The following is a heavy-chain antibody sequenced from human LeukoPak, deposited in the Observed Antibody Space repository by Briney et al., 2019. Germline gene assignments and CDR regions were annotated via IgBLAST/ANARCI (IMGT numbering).Heavy chain of an antibody. J-gene: IGHJ4*02. D-gene: IGHD6-25*01. CDR2: ISYDGSNK. CDR3: ARDFGGGYVPYFFDN. CDR1: GFTFSSYG. V-gene: IGHV3-30*03. Sequence: PGRSLRLSCAASGFTFSSYGMHWVRQAPGKGLEWVAVISYDGSNKYYADSVKGRFTISRDNSKNTLYLQMNSLRAEDTAVYYCARDFGGGYVPYFFDNWGQGTLVTVSS.